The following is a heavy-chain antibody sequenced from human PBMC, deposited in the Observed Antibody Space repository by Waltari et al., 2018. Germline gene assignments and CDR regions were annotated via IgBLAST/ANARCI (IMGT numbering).Heavy chain of an antibody. J-gene: IGHJ4*02. CDR3: ARGATGTNEIDY. V-gene: IGHV4-34*01. D-gene: IGHD1-1*01. CDR2: INHSGST. Sequence: QVQLQQGGAGLWKPSETLSRTCAVYGGSFSGYYWSWIRQPPGKGLEWIGEINHSGSTNYNPSLKSRVTISVDTSKNQFSLKLSSVTAADTAVYYCARGATGTNEIDYWGQGTLVTVSS. CDR1: GGSFSGYY.